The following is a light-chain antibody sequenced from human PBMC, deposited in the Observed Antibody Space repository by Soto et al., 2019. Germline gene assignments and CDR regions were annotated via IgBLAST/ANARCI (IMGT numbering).Light chain of an antibody. Sequence: EIVLTQSPGTLSLSPGERATLSCRASQSVSSSYLAWYQQKPGQAPRLLIYGASSRATGIPHRFSGSGSGTDFTLSISRLEPEDFAVYYCQRYGGSPPLTFGQGTRLEMK. CDR3: QRYGGSPPLT. CDR1: QSVSSSY. CDR2: GAS. V-gene: IGKV3-20*01. J-gene: IGKJ5*01.